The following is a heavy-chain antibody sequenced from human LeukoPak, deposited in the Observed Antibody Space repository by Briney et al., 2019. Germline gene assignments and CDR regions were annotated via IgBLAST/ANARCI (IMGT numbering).Heavy chain of an antibody. D-gene: IGHD6-19*01. V-gene: IGHV3-23*01. CDR1: GFTFDNYA. CDR3: AKDARRSSGWYFFDH. Sequence: GGSLRLSCAASGFTFDNYAMSWVRQAPGRGLEWVSTISGTGIAIYYADSVKGRFTISRDNSRNTLYLQMNSLRVEDTAVCYCAKDARRSSGWYFFDHWGQGTLVTVSS. J-gene: IGHJ4*02. CDR2: ISGTGIAI.